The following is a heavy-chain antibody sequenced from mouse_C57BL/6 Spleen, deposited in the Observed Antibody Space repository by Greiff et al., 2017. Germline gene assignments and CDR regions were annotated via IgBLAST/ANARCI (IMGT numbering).Heavy chain of an antibody. CDR1: GFTFSGYA. CDR2: ISSGGDYI. Sequence: EVMLVESGEGLVKPGGSLKLSCAASGFTFSGYAMSWVRQTPEKRLEWVAYISSGGDYIYYADTVKGRFTISRDNARNTLYLQMSSLKSEDTAMYYCTSGYYDGYWFAYWGQGTLVTVSA. J-gene: IGHJ3*01. CDR3: TSGYYDGYWFAY. V-gene: IGHV5-9-1*02. D-gene: IGHD2-3*01.